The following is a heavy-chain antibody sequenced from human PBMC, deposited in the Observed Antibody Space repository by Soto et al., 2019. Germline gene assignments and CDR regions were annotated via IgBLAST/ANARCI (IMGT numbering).Heavy chain of an antibody. Sequence: QVQLQESGPGLVKPSETQSLTCGVSGGSISNNYWSWIRQPPGKGLEWIGYISHSGSTNYNPSLKSRVTISVDTSKKQFSPKLDSVTAADTVVYYCSRGGTYSRLIIGDLLDPWGQGTLVTVAS. V-gene: IGHV4-59*01. CDR2: ISHSGST. CDR3: SRGGTYSRLIIGDLLDP. CDR1: GGSISNNY. J-gene: IGHJ5*02. D-gene: IGHD6-13*01.